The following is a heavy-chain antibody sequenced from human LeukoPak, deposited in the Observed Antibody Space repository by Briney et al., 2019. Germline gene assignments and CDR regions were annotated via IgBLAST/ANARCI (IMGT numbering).Heavy chain of an antibody. D-gene: IGHD5-12*01. Sequence: GGSLRLSCAASGFTFSSYSMNWVRQAPGKGLEWVSSISSSSSYTYYADPVKGRFTISRDNSKNSLYLQINILRAEDTAVYYCARDRGDSGYDYELGKYYYYYGMDVWGQGTTVTVSS. CDR2: ISSSSSYT. CDR1: GFTFSSYS. V-gene: IGHV3-21*01. CDR3: ARDRGDSGYDYELGKYYYYYGMDV. J-gene: IGHJ6*02.